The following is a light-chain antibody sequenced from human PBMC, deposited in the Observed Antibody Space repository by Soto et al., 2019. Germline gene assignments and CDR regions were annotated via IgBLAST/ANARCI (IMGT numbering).Light chain of an antibody. V-gene: IGKV1-39*01. CDR1: QSINSY. Sequence: DIHMTQSPSSLSAYVGDRVTNTCRASQSINSYLNWYQQKPGKAPKLLIYAASSLQSGVPSRFSGSGSGTVFTLIISSLQPEDFATYYCQQSYSTPRTFGQGTKVDIK. J-gene: IGKJ1*01. CDR3: QQSYSTPRT. CDR2: AAS.